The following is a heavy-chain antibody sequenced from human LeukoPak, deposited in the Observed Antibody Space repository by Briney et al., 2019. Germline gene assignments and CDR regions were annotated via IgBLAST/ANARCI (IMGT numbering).Heavy chain of an antibody. CDR1: GYTFTGYY. V-gene: IGHV1-2*02. J-gene: IGHJ5*02. D-gene: IGHD6-6*01. CDR3: ARERWDSGSSRPANWFDP. CDR2: INPNSGGT. Sequence: ASVKVSFKASGYTFTGYYIHWVRQAPGQGLEWMGWINPNSGGTNYAQKFQGRVTMTRDTAISTAYMELSWLRSDDTAVYYCARERWDSGSSRPANWFDPWGQGTLVTVSS.